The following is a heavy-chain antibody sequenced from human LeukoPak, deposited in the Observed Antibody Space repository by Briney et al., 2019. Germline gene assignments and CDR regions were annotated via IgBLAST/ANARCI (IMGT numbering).Heavy chain of an antibody. CDR3: ARLPIVSRGYYYYYMDV. CDR2: IHHSGST. V-gene: IGHV4-39*07. J-gene: IGHJ6*03. D-gene: IGHD2-15*01. Sequence: SETLSLTCTVSGGSISSSSYYWGWIRQPPGKGLQWIGSIHHSGSTYYNPSLKSRVTISVDTSKNQFSLKLSSVTAADTAVYYCARLPIVSRGYYYYYMDVWGKGTTVTISS. CDR1: GGSISSSSYY.